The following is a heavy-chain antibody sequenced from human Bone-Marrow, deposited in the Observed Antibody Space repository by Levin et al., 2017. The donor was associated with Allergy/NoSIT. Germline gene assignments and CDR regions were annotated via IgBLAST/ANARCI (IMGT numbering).Heavy chain of an antibody. V-gene: IGHV3-11*03. J-gene: IGHJ4*02. CDR3: ARTTGLVRGGYDC. CDR2: VSGNGRFT. Sequence: PGGSLRLSCAASGFTFSDFYPSWIRQAPGKGLEWVSYVSGNGRFTNYADSVRGRFTVSRDNTKNSLYLQMNSLRAEDTALYYCARTTGLVRGGYDCWGQGTLVTVSS. D-gene: IGHD3/OR15-3a*01. CDR1: GFTFSDFY.